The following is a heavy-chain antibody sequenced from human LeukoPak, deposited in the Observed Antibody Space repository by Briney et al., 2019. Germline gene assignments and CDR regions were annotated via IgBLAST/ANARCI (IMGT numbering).Heavy chain of an antibody. V-gene: IGHV3-30*02. CDR3: AKTSDYDSSGYFNYYYYYMDV. CDR2: IRYDGSNK. CDR1: GFTFSRYG. D-gene: IGHD3-22*01. Sequence: GGSLRLSCAASGFTFSRYGMHWVRQARGKGLEWVGLIRYDGSNKNYADSVKGRFTISRDNSKNTLYLQMNSLRAEDTAVYYCAKTSDYDSSGYFNYYYYYMDVWGKGTTVTVSS. J-gene: IGHJ6*03.